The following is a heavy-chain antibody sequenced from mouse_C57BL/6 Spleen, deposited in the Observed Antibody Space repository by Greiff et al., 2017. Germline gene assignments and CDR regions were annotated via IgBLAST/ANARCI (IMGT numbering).Heavy chain of an antibody. CDR3: ARRYYYGSSYWYFDV. V-gene: IGHV5-17*01. Sequence: EVNLVESGGGLVKPGGSLKLSCAASGFTFSDYGMHWVRQAPEKGLEWVAYISSGSSTIYYADTVKGRFTISRDNAKNTLFLQMTSLRSEDTAMYYCARRYYYGSSYWYFDVWGTGTTVTVSS. D-gene: IGHD1-1*01. CDR2: ISSGSSTI. CDR1: GFTFSDYG. J-gene: IGHJ1*03.